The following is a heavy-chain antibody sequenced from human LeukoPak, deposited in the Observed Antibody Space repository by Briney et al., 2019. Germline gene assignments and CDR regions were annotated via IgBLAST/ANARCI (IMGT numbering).Heavy chain of an antibody. Sequence: PGGSLRLSCAASGFTFSSYAMSWVRQAPGKGLEWVSYISSSGSTIYYADSVKGRFTISRDNAKNSLYLQMNSLRAEDTAVYYCARATVTTARSDAFDIWGQGTMVTVSS. J-gene: IGHJ3*02. CDR1: GFTFSSYA. V-gene: IGHV3-48*04. CDR2: ISSSGSTI. CDR3: ARATVTTARSDAFDI. D-gene: IGHD4-17*01.